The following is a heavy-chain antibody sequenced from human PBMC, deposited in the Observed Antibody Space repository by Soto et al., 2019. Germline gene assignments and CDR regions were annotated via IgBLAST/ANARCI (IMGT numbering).Heavy chain of an antibody. CDR2: IKQDGSEK. D-gene: IGHD6-6*01. V-gene: IGHV3-7*01. CDR3: STHGPSIASSRDYYYYLDV. Sequence: GGSLRLSCAASGFTFSSYWMSWVRQAPGKGLEWVANIKQDGSEKYYVDSVKGRFTISRDNAKNSLYLQMNSLRAEDTAVYSCSTHGPSIASSRDYYYYLDVWGKGTPVTVSS. J-gene: IGHJ6*03. CDR1: GFTFSSYW.